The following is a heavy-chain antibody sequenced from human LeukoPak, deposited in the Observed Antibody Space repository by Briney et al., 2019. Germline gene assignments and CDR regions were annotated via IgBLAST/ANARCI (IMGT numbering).Heavy chain of an antibody. CDR1: GFTFSSYS. J-gene: IGHJ3*02. D-gene: IGHD2-2*01. CDR3: ARDVGGGWVVVPAANHDAFDI. Sequence: PAGSLSLSCAAYGFTFSSYSMNWVRQAPGKGLEWVSSINSSSSYIYYADSVQRRFTTSRDNAKNSLYLQMNRLRAEDTAVYYCARDVGGGWVVVPAANHDAFDIWGQGTMVTVSS. V-gene: IGHV3-21*01. CDR2: INSSSSYI.